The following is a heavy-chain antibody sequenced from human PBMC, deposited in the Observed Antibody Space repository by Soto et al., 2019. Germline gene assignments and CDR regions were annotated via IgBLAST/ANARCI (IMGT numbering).Heavy chain of an antibody. CDR3: MTRYGNYGIIDY. J-gene: IGHJ4*02. Sequence: PGGSLRLSCAASGFTFSVYAMSWVRQAPGKGLEWVSTISERGDSTYYADSVKGRFTISRDNSKNTLHLQMNSLKIEDTAVYYCMTRYGNYGIIDYWGQGTLVTVSS. CDR2: ISERGDST. D-gene: IGHD4-17*01. CDR1: GFTFSVYA. V-gene: IGHV3-23*01.